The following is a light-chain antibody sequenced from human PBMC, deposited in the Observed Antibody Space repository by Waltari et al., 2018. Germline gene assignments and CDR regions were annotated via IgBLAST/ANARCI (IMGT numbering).Light chain of an antibody. V-gene: IGKV3-20*01. J-gene: IGKJ1*01. Sequence: SSRATAGVAGGYFAGYQQKPIEAPRLLFYCASRRATCIPDRFSGRGSGTDFTLTISRLEPEDFAVYYCQQYGSSPPRMFGQGTKVEIK. CDR3: QQYGSSPPRM. CDR2: CAS. CDR1: AGVAGGY.